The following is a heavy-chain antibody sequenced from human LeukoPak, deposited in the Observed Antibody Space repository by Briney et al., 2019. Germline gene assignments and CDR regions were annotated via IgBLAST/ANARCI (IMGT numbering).Heavy chain of an antibody. D-gene: IGHD6-13*01. Sequence: GGSLRLSCAASGFTFSSYGMHWVRQAPGKGLEWVAFIRYDGSNKYYADSVKGRFTISRDNSKNTLYLQMNSLRAEDTAVYYCASQGVAAAREDYWGQGTLVTVSS. CDR3: ASQGVAAAREDY. CDR2: IRYDGSNK. J-gene: IGHJ4*02. CDR1: GFTFSSYG. V-gene: IGHV3-30*02.